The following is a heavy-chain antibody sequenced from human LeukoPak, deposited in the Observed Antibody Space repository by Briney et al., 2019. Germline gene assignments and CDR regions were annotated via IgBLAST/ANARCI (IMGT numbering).Heavy chain of an antibody. CDR2: IWYDGSNK. Sequence: GGPLRLSCAASGFTFSSYGMHWVRQAPGKGLEWVAVIWYDGSNKYYADSVKGRFTISRDNSKNTLYLQMNSLRAEDTAVYYCARGVPYDSWSGPHYSDYWGQGTLVTVSS. D-gene: IGHD3-3*01. J-gene: IGHJ4*02. V-gene: IGHV3-33*01. CDR1: GFTFSSYG. CDR3: ARGVPYDSWSGPHYSDY.